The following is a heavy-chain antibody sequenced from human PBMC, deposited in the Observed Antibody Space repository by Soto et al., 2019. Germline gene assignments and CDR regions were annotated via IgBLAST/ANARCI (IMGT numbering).Heavy chain of an antibody. CDR3: DRGLELQLYDWFDP. V-gene: IGHV4-30-4*01. J-gene: IGHJ5*02. Sequence: SETMSLTCTVSGGSLSSGDYYWRWIRPPPGKGLEWIGYIYYSGSTYYNPSLKSRVTISVDTSKNQFSLKLSSVTAADTAVYYCDRGLELQLYDWFDPWGQGTLVTVS. D-gene: IGHD1-7*01. CDR1: GGSLSSGDYY. CDR2: IYYSGST.